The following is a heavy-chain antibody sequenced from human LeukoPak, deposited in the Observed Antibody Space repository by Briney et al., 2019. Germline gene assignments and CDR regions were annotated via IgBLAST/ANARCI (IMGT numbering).Heavy chain of an antibody. J-gene: IGHJ3*02. Sequence: ASVKVSCKASGYTFTGYYMHWVRQAPGQGLEWMGWINPNSGGTNYAQKFQGRVAMTGDTSISTAYMDLSRLRSDDTAVYYCARHGRFYDAFDIWGQGIMVTVSS. CDR3: ARHGRFYDAFDI. CDR2: INPNSGGT. V-gene: IGHV1-2*02. D-gene: IGHD3-3*01. CDR1: GYTFTGYY.